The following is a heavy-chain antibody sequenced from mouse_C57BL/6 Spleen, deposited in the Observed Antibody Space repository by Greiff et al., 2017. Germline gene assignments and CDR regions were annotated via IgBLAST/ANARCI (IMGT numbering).Heavy chain of an antibody. Sequence: QVQLQQSGAELMKPGASVKLSCKATGYTFTGYWIEWVKQRPGHGLEWIGEILPGSGSTNYNEKFKGKATFTADTSSNPAYMQRSSLTTEDSASYYCARGRFSHSNYYFDYWGQGTTLTVSS. CDR1: GYTFTGYW. V-gene: IGHV1-9*01. CDR2: ILPGSGST. D-gene: IGHD2-5*01. J-gene: IGHJ2*01. CDR3: ARGRFSHSNYYFDY.